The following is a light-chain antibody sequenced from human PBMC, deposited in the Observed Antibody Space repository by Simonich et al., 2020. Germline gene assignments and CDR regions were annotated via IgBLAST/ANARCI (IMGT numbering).Light chain of an antibody. CDR1: NIGSKR. Sequence: SYVLTQPPSVSVAPGKTARITCGGNNIGSKRGHWYQQKPGQAPVLVVYDDIDRPPGIPARFSGSNSGNTATLTISRVEAGDEADYYCQVWDSSSDHVVFGGGTKLTVL. V-gene: IGLV3-21*03. CDR3: QVWDSSSDHVV. CDR2: DDI. J-gene: IGLJ2*01.